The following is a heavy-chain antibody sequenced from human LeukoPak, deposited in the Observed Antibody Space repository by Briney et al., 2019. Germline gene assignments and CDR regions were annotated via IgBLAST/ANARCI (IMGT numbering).Heavy chain of an antibody. CDR3: ARETLPIYCSSTSCYHNWFDP. CDR1: GYTFTSND. CDR2: MNPNSGNT. V-gene: IGHV1-8*01. D-gene: IGHD2-2*01. Sequence: ASVKVSCKASGYTFTSNDINWVRQATGQGLEWMGWMNPNSGNTGYAQKFRGRVTMTRNTSISTAYMELSRLRSDDTAVYYCARETLPIYCSSTSCYHNWFDPWGQGTLVTVSS. J-gene: IGHJ5*02.